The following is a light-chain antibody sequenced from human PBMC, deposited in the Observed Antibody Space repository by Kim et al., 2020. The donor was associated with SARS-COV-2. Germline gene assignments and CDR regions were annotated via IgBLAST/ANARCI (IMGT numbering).Light chain of an antibody. CDR3: AAWDDGLRGRM. CDR1: SSNIGRNN. Sequence: GQRVTISWSGSSSNIGRNNVNWYQQLPGTAPKLLIYYDNQRPSGVPDRCSGAKSGTSASLAISGLQSEDGADYYCAAWDDGLRGRMFGGGTKVTVL. CDR2: YDN. V-gene: IGLV1-44*01. J-gene: IGLJ3*02.